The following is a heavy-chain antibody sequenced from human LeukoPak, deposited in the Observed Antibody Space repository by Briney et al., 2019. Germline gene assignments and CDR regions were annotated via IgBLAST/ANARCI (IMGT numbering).Heavy chain of an antibody. CDR1: GFTFSSYA. D-gene: IGHD3-22*01. J-gene: IGHJ4*02. V-gene: IGHV3-30-3*01. Sequence: GRSLRLSCAASGFTFSSYAMHWVRQAPGKGLEWVAVISYDGSNKYYADSVKGRFIISRDNAKNSLYLQMNSLRAEDTAVYYCARRGADYYDGKDYFDYWGQGTLVTVSS. CDR2: ISYDGSNK. CDR3: ARRGADYYDGKDYFDY.